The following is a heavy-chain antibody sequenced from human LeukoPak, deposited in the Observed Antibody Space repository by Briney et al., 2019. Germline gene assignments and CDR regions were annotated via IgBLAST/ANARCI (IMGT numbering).Heavy chain of an antibody. Sequence: GGSLRLSCAASGFTFSSYSMNWVRQAPGKGLEWVSSISSSSSYIYYADSVKGRFTISRDNAKNSLYLQMNSLRAEDTAVYYCARDAYYDFWSGYYRYYYYYMDVWGKGTTVTVSS. CDR3: ARDAYYDFWSGYYRYYYYYMDV. CDR2: ISSSSSYI. V-gene: IGHV3-21*01. CDR1: GFTFSSYS. J-gene: IGHJ6*03. D-gene: IGHD3-3*01.